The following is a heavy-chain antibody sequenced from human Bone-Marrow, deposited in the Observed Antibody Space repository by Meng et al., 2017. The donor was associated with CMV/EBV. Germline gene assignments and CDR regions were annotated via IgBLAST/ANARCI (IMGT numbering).Heavy chain of an antibody. CDR2: INTAGNT. D-gene: IGHD5-24*01. CDR3: ARQMGPYGLDV. CDR1: GFTFSSSD. J-gene: IGHJ6*02. Sequence: LSCAASGFTFSSSDMHWVRQGTGKGLEWVSAINTAGNTFYPGSVKGRFTISRENARNSLYLQMNSLRAEDTAVYYCARQMGPYGLDVWGQGTTVTVSS. V-gene: IGHV3-13*01.